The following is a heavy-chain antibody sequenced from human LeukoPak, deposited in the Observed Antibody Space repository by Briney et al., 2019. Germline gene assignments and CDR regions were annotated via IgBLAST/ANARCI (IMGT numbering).Heavy chain of an antibody. J-gene: IGHJ5*02. V-gene: IGHV6-1*01. CDR3: ARRLTQYDCFDP. CDR2: TYYRSTWNN. CDR1: GDSVSSNSVT. Sequence: SQTLSLTCAISGDSVSSNSVTWNWIRQSPSRGLERLGRTYYRSTWNNDYAVSVRGRITVNPDTSKNQFSLHLNSVTPEDTAVYYCARRLTQYDCFDPWGQGILVTVSS. D-gene: IGHD2-2*01.